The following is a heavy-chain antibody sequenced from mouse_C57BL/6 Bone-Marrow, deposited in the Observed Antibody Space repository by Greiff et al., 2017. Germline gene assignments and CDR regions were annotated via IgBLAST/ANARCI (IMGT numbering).Heavy chain of an antibody. Sequence: QVQLKESGAELVKPGASVKMSCKASGYTFTTYPIEWMKQNHGKSLEWIGNFHPYNDDTKYNEKFKGKATLTVEKSSSTVYLELSRVTSDDSAVYYCARRSYDGYYDWYFDVWGTGTTVTVSS. CDR1: GYTFTTYP. D-gene: IGHD2-3*01. V-gene: IGHV1-47*01. J-gene: IGHJ1*03. CDR3: ARRSYDGYYDWYFDV. CDR2: FHPYNDDT.